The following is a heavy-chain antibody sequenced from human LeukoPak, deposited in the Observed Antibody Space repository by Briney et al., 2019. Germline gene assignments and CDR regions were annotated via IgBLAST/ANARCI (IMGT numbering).Heavy chain of an antibody. Sequence: PSETLSLTCTVSGSMYNYYWSWIRQPPGKGLEWIEYIHYNGITSYNPSLESRVTISVDKSKNQFSLKLSSVTAADTAVYYCARGLRAGGSGSYYKLYYYYGMDVWGQGTTVTVSS. CDR3: ARGLRAGGSGSYYKLYYYYGMDV. D-gene: IGHD3-10*01. J-gene: IGHJ6*02. V-gene: IGHV4-59*12. CDR1: GSMYNYY. CDR2: IHYNGIT.